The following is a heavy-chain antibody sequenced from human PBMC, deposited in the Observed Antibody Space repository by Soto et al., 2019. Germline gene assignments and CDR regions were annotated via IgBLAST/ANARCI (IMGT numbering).Heavy chain of an antibody. CDR1: GLPHSSFA. J-gene: IGHJ4*02. D-gene: IGHD2-21*01. Sequence: PXGSLRLSCTAAGLPHSSFAMMWVRQAPGKGLECVAGIYGSGRGIEYADSVKGRFTISRDNSRNTVYLQMTDLRADDTAVYYCAKDAVYNDGLWLMDHWGQGTQVTVSS. CDR2: IYGSGRGI. V-gene: IGHV3-23*05. CDR3: AKDAVYNDGLWLMDH.